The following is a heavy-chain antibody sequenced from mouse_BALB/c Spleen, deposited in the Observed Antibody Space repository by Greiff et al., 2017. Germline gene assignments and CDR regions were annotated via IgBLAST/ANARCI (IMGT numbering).Heavy chain of an antibody. J-gene: IGHJ4*01. V-gene: IGHV3-8*02. CDR1: GDSITSGY. Sequence: EVKVEESGPSLVKPSQTLSLTCSVTGDSITSGYWNWIRKFPGNKLEYMGYISYSGSTYYNPSLKSRISITRDTSKNQYYLQLNSVTTEDTATYYCARYGLLGYAMDYWGQGTSVTVSS. D-gene: IGHD1-1*01. CDR2: ISYSGST. CDR3: ARYGLLGYAMDY.